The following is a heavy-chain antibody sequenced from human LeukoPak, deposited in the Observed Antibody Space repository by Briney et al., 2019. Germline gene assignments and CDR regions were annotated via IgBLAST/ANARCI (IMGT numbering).Heavy chain of an antibody. V-gene: IGHV4-31*03. CDR1: GGSVSSGDYY. Sequence: SQTLSLTCTVSGGSVSSGDYYWSWIRQHPGKGLEWIGNIYYSGSTYYNPSLKSRVTISVDTSKSQFSLKLSSVTAADTAVYYCAREGYDSSYYYYLDYWGQGTLVTVSS. J-gene: IGHJ4*02. D-gene: IGHD3-22*01. CDR3: AREGYDSSYYYYLDY. CDR2: IYYSGST.